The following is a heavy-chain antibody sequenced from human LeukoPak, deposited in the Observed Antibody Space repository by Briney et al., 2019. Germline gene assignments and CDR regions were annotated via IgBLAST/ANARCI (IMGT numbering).Heavy chain of an antibody. Sequence: GGSLRLSCAASGFTLSSYWMHWVRQAPWKGLVWVSRINSDGSSTSYADSVKGRFTISRDNAKNTLYLQMNSLRAEDTAVYYCARVPGETTLDAFDIWGQGTMVTVSS. CDR3: ARVPGETTLDAFDI. D-gene: IGHD3-10*01. CDR2: INSDGSST. V-gene: IGHV3-74*01. CDR1: GFTLSSYW. J-gene: IGHJ3*02.